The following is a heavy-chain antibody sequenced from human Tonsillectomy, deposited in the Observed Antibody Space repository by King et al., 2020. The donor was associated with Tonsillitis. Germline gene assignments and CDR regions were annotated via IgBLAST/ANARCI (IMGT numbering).Heavy chain of an antibody. V-gene: IGHV1-18*04. D-gene: IGHD3-9*01. J-gene: IGHJ6*02. CDR3: ARATDILTGYPYYSYGMDV. CDR1: GYTFTSYG. Sequence: QLVQSGAEVKKPGASVKVSCKASGYTFTSYGISWVRQAPGQGLEWMGWISAYNGNTNYAQKLQGRVTMTTDTSTSTAYMELRSLRSDDTAVYYCARATDILTGYPYYSYGMDVWGQGTTVTVSS. CDR2: ISAYNGNT.